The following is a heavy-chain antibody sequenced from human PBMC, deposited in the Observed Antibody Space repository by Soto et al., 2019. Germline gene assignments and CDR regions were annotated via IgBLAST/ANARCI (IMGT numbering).Heavy chain of an antibody. CDR3: ARLRYCSGGSCYSNYYYYGVDV. CDR2: IYPGDSDT. Sequence: GESLKISCKGSGYSFTSYWIGWVRQMPGKGLEWMGIIYPGDSDTRYSPSFQGQVTISADKSISTAYLQWSSLKASDTAMYYCARLRYCSGGSCYSNYYYYGVDVWGQGTTVTVSS. J-gene: IGHJ6*02. D-gene: IGHD2-15*01. CDR1: GYSFTSYW. V-gene: IGHV5-51*01.